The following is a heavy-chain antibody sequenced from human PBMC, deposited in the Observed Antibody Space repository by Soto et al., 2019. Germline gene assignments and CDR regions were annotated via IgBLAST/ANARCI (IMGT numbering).Heavy chain of an antibody. CDR3: ARVSIDGYNPYYFDY. CDR1: GYTFTSYG. J-gene: IGHJ4*02. CDR2: VSAYNGNT. Sequence: ASVKVSYKASGYTFTSYGISWVRQAPGQGLEWMGWVSAYNGNTNYAQKPQGRVTITTYTSTSTAYMELRSLTSDDTAVYYCARVSIDGYNPYYFDYWGQGTLVTVSS. D-gene: IGHD5-12*01. V-gene: IGHV1-18*01.